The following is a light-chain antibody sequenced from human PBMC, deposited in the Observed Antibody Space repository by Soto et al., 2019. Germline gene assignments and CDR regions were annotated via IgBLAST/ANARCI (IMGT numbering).Light chain of an antibody. V-gene: IGKV3-15*01. Sequence: ETLLTQSPATLSMSPGETATLSCRASQSVSNSLAWYRQRPGQPPSLLIYATSTRATGVPARFTGSGSGTEFTLTISSLQSEDFAVYYCQHYNNWPPWTFGQGTKVDIK. CDR2: ATS. J-gene: IGKJ1*01. CDR1: QSVSNS. CDR3: QHYNNWPPWT.